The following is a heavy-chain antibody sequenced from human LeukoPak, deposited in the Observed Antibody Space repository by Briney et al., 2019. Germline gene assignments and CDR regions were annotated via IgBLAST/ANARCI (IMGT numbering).Heavy chain of an antibody. CDR2: ISRSGSTK. CDR3: ARVLRYCSGGNCYSGGLGYMDV. V-gene: IGHV3-11*01. D-gene: IGHD2-15*01. CDR1: GFTFSGYW. J-gene: IGHJ6*03. Sequence: GGSLRLSCAASGFTFSGYWMHWVRQAPGKGLEWVSSISRSGSTKYYADSVKGRFTISRDNAKNSLFLQMNSLRAEDTAVYYCARVLRYCSGGNCYSGGLGYMDVWGKGTTVTISS.